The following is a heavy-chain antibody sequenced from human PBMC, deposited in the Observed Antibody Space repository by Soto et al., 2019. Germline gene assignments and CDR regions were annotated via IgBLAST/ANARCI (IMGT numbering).Heavy chain of an antibody. CDR1: GYIFTTYG. CDR2: ISTDSGYT. J-gene: IGHJ6*02. Sequence: QIQLVQSGGEVERPGASVTVSCEASGYIFTTYGLSWVRQTPAHGLEWMGWISTDSGYTQYSQFLQGRVTMTSDTSTNTGYMELRDLTSDDTGIYYCARDRPPGSLYGMDAWGQGTAVTVSS. CDR3: ARDRPPGSLYGMDA. V-gene: IGHV1-18*01.